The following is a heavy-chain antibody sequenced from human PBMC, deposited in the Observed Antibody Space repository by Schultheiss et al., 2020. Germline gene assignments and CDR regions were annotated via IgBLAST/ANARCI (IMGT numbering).Heavy chain of an antibody. J-gene: IGHJ4*02. Sequence: GESLKISCSASGFPFSGFAMHWVRQAPGKGLEYVSGIRSSGGTTYYADSVKGRFTISRDNSKNTLYLHMNSLRAEDTAVYYCARELGYFDWLLYHWGQGTLVTVSS. CDR1: GFPFSGFA. CDR3: ARELGYFDWLLYH. CDR2: IRSSGGTT. D-gene: IGHD3-9*01. V-gene: IGHV3-64*04.